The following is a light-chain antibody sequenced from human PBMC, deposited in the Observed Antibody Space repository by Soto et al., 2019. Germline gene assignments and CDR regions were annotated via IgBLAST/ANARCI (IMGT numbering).Light chain of an antibody. CDR2: QAS. CDR3: QLPHSLLDN. V-gene: IGKV1-5*03. Sequence: SGSERVKVSIVCGASQSIDTWLAWYQQKPGKAPQVLINQASTLESGVPSRFSFCGTGTQFTLICAIGLRDDSACYFIQLPHSLLDNFGQGTKVDIK. J-gene: IGKJ2*01. CDR1: QSIDTW.